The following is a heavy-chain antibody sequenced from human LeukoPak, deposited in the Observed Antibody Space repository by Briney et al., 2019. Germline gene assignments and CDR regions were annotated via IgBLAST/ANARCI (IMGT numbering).Heavy chain of an antibody. CDR2: INPNSGGT. V-gene: IGHV1-2*02. J-gene: IGHJ5*02. Sequence: ASVKVSCKASGYTFTGYYIHWVRQAPGQGLEWMGWINPNSGGTNYAQKFQGRVTMTRDTSISTAYMELSRLRSDDTAVYYCARDATMVRGVNWFDPWGQGTLVTVSS. D-gene: IGHD3-10*01. CDR1: GYTFTGYY. CDR3: ARDATMVRGVNWFDP.